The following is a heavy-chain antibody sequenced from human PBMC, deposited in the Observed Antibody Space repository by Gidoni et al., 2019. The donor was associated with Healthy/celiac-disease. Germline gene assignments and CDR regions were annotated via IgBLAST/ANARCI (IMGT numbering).Heavy chain of an antibody. J-gene: IGHJ6*03. V-gene: IGHV4-30-2*01. CDR3: ARGGLSNYYYYYMDV. CDR1: GCSISSGGYS. CDR2: IYHSGST. D-gene: IGHD6-19*01. Sequence: QLQLQESGSGLVKPSQTLSLTCAVSGCSISSGGYSWSWILQPPGKGLEWIGYIYHSGSTYYNPALKSRITISVDRSKNQFSLKLSSVTAADTAVYYCARGGLSNYYYYYMDVWGKGTTVTVSS.